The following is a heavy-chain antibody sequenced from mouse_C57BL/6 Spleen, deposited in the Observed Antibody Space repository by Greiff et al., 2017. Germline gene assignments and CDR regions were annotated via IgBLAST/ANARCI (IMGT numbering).Heavy chain of an antibody. J-gene: IGHJ4*01. CDR1: GFTFNTYA. CDR2: IRSKSSNYAT. V-gene: IGHV10-3*01. Sequence: EVQRVESGGGLVQPKGSLKLSCAASGFTFNTYAMHWVRQAPGKGLEWVARIRSKSSNYATYYANSVKDSFTISRDDSQSMLYLQMNNLKTEDTAMYYCGREKGSYYAMDYWGQGTSVTVSS. CDR3: GREKGSYYAMDY.